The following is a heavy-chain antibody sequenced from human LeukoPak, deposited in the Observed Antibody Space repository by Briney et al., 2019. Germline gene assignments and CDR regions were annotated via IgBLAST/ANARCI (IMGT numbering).Heavy chain of an antibody. CDR1: GFTFSSYS. CDR3: ASFIAAAGEPHYYYGMDV. CDR2: ISSSSSYI. Sequence: GGSLRLSCAASGFTFSSYSMNWVRQAPGKGLEWVSSISSSSSYIYYADSVKGRSTISRDNAKNSLYLQMNSLRAEDTAVYYCASFIAAAGEPHYYYGMDVWGQGTTVTVSS. J-gene: IGHJ6*02. V-gene: IGHV3-21*01. D-gene: IGHD6-13*01.